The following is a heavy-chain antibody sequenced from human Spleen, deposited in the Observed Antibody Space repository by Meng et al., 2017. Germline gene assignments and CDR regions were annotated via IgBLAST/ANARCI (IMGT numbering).Heavy chain of an antibody. J-gene: IGHJ5*02. Sequence: QPQLQESGPGLVKPSEALSLTCSVTGGSISTSGYYWGWIRPPPGKGLEWIGSIGHSGFTYYTPSLKSRVTVSIDTSKSQFSLKLTSVTAADTAVYYCVRSSGWVRTGFDPWGQGTLVTVSS. CDR1: GGSISTSGYY. V-gene: IGHV4-39*01. D-gene: IGHD6-19*01. CDR3: VRSSGWVRTGFDP. CDR2: IGHSGFT.